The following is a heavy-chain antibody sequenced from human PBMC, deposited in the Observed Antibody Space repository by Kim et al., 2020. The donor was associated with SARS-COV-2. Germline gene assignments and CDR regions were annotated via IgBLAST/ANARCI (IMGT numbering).Heavy chain of an antibody. CDR3: ARGLCYDR. CDR1: GGSFSGYY. D-gene: IGHD2-2*01. Sequence: SETLSLTCAVYGGSFSGYYWSWIRQPPGKGLEWIGEINHSGSTNYNPSLKSRVTISVDTSKNQFSLKLSSVTAADTAVYYCARGLCYDRWGQGTLVTVSS. CDR2: INHSGST. J-gene: IGHJ5*02. V-gene: IGHV4-34*01.